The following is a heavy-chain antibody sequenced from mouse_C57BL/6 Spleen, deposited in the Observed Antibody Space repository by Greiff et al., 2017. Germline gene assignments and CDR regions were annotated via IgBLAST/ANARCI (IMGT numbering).Heavy chain of an antibody. CDR3: ARGRLRGTWFAY. J-gene: IGHJ3*01. D-gene: IGHD1-1*01. CDR2: ISSGSSTI. V-gene: IGHV5-17*01. Sequence: EVKLQESGGGLVKPGGSLKLSCAASGFTFSDYGMHWVRQAPEKGLEWVAYISSGSSTIYYADTVKGRFTISRDNAKNTLFLQMTSLRSEDTAMYYCARGRLRGTWFAYWGQGTLVTVSA. CDR1: GFTFSDYG.